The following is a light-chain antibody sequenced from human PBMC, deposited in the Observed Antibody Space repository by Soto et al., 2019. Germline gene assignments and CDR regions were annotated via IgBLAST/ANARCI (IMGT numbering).Light chain of an antibody. J-gene: IGKJ2*01. Sequence: DIQMTQSPSSLSASVGDRITITCQASEDITNYLHWYQQKPGKAPKILIYDASNLETGVPSRFSGSGSGTDFSFTISSLQAEDIATYYCQQYDYMPYTFGQGTKLEMK. CDR2: DAS. CDR1: EDITNY. CDR3: QQYDYMPYT. V-gene: IGKV1-33*01.